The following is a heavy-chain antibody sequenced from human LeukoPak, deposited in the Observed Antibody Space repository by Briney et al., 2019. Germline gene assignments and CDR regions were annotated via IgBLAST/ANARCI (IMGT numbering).Heavy chain of an antibody. Sequence: ASVKVSCKASGYTFTSYDFNWVRQATGQGLEWMGWMNPNTGNTGYAQKFQGRVTMTRNTSISTAYMELNSLRSEDTAVYYCAKAPQINYYYYGMDVWGQGTTVTVSS. V-gene: IGHV1-8*01. J-gene: IGHJ6*02. CDR2: MNPNTGNT. CDR3: AKAPQINYYYYGMDV. CDR1: GYTFTSYD.